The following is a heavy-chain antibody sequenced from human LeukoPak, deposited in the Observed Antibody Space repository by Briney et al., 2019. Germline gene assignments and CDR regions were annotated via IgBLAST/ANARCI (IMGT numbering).Heavy chain of an antibody. J-gene: IGHJ4*02. Sequence: PSETLSLTCTVSGGSVSSGSYYWSWIRQPPGKGLEWIGYIYYSGSTNYSPSLKSRVTISVDTSKNQFSLKLSSVTAADTAVYYCARGRGVAGTLWGQGTLVTVSS. D-gene: IGHD3-10*01. V-gene: IGHV4-61*01. CDR1: GGSVSSGSYY. CDR2: IYYSGST. CDR3: ARGRGVAGTL.